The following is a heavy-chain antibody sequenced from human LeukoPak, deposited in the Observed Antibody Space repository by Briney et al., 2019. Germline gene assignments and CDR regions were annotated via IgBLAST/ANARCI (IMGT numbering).Heavy chain of an antibody. Sequence: SETLSLTCTFSGGSISSYHWNWIRQTPGKGLEWIGYMYYTGVSNYNPSLKSRVALSVDSSKNQFSLKVTSVTAADTAIYYCTTIKRGDIFGYFDFWGQGALVTVSS. D-gene: IGHD5-18*01. V-gene: IGHV4-59*01. J-gene: IGHJ4*02. CDR1: GGSISSYH. CDR3: TTIKRGDIFGYFDF. CDR2: MYYTGVS.